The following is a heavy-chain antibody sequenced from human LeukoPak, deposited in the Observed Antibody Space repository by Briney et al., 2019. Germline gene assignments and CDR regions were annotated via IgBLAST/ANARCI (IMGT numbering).Heavy chain of an antibody. J-gene: IGHJ4*02. CDR2: IYTSGST. CDR3: ARGPTYCSSSSCLQGE. V-gene: IGHV4-61*02. CDR1: GGSISSGSYY. D-gene: IGHD2-15*01. Sequence: SETLSLTCTVSGGSISSGSYYWSWIRQPAGKGLEWIGRIYTSGSTNYNPSLKSRVTLSVDTSKNQFSLKLSSVTAADTAVYYCARGPTYCSSSSCLQGEWGQGTLVTVSS.